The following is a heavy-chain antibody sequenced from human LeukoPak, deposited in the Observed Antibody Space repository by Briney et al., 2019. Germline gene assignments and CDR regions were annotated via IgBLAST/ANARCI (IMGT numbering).Heavy chain of an antibody. Sequence: GGSLRLSCAASGFTFSSYGMHWVRQAPGKGLEWVAVISYDGSNKYYADSVRGRFTISRDNSKNTLYLQMNSLRAEGTAVYYCALLDYWGQGTLVTVSS. CDR3: ALLDY. V-gene: IGHV3-30*03. J-gene: IGHJ4*02. CDR1: GFTFSSYG. CDR2: ISYDGSNK.